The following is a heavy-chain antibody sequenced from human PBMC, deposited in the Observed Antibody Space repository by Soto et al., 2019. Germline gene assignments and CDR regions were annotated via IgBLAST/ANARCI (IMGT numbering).Heavy chain of an antibody. Sequence: ASVKVSCKASGYTFTSYGISWVRQAPGQGLEWMGWISAYNGNTNYAQKLQGRVTMTTDTSTSTAYMELRSLRSDDTAVYYCARDLDYDYIWGSYRDTPTDAFDIWGQGTMVTVSS. V-gene: IGHV1-18*01. D-gene: IGHD3-16*02. CDR1: GYTFTSYG. CDR3: ARDLDYDYIWGSYRDTPTDAFDI. CDR2: ISAYNGNT. J-gene: IGHJ3*02.